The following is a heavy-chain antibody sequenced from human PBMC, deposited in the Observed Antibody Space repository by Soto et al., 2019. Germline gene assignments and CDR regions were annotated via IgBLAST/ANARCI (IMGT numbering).Heavy chain of an antibody. D-gene: IGHD2-2*01. CDR1: GFSFSTYY. V-gene: IGHV3-74*01. CDR3: ARDRVPNTFDALDI. CDR2: INSDGSST. J-gene: IGHJ3*02. Sequence: HPGGSLRLSCAASGFSFSTYYMHWVRQAPGKGPVWVSRINSDGSSTNYADSVRGRFTISRDNAKNTLYLQMNSLRADDTAVYYCARDRVPNTFDALDIRGQGTMVTVSS.